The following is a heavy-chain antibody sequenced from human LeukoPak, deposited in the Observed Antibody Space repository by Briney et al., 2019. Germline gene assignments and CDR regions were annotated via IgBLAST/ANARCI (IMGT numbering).Heavy chain of an antibody. D-gene: IGHD3-10*01. J-gene: IGHJ4*02. V-gene: IGHV4-59*11. CDR1: GGSISSHY. CDR2: IYYSGST. CDR3: ASHLYYHGSPFDY. Sequence: SETLSLTCSVSGGSISSHYWSWIRQPPGKGLEWIGCIYYSGSTNYNPSLKSRLTISVDTSKNQFSLKLSSVTAADTAVYYCASHLYYHGSPFDYWGQGTLVTVSS.